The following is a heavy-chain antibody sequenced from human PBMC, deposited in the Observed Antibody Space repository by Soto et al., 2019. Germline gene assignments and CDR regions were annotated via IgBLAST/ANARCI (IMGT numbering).Heavy chain of an antibody. V-gene: IGHV4-39*01. Sequence: KASETLSLTCTVPGGSIDRSSYYWGWIRQPPGKGLEWIGSVYYSGTSNYNPSLKSRVTISVETSKKQFSLNLSSVTAADTAVYYCARPAVGPTANDAFDLWGPGTMVTVS. CDR1: GGSIDRSSYY. D-gene: IGHD2-2*01. CDR2: VYYSGTS. CDR3: ARPAVGPTANDAFDL. J-gene: IGHJ3*01.